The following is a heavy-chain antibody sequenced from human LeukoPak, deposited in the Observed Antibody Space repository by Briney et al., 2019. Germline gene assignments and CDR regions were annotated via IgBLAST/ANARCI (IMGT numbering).Heavy chain of an antibody. D-gene: IGHD6-19*01. CDR2: VYYTGTT. V-gene: IGHV4-59*01. J-gene: IGHJ2*01. CDR3: ARLRRVTVATYNYYYLDL. CDR1: GGSISPDY. Sequence: SSETPSLTCTVSGGSISPDYWGWIRQPPGKGLEWIAYVYYTGTTNFNPSLTSRFSISVDTSRNQLSLRLTSVTAADTAVYYCARLRRVTVATYNYYYLDLWGRGTLVTVSS.